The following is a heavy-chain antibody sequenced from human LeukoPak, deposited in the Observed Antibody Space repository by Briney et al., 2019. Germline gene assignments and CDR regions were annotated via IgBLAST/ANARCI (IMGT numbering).Heavy chain of an antibody. V-gene: IGHV3-74*01. CDR1: GFTFSRNW. CDR3: AKIDAY. Sequence: GGSLRLSCAASGFTFSRNWMHWVRQAPGKGLVWVSRINSDGSITNYADSVKGRFTISRDNAKNTLYLQMSSRRAEDMAVYYCAKIDAYWGQGTLVTVSS. J-gene: IGHJ4*02. D-gene: IGHD2-21*01. CDR2: INSDGSIT.